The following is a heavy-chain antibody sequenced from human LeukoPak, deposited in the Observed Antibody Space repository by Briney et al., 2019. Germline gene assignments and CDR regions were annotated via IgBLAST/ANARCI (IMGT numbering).Heavy chain of an antibody. CDR2: ISGSGGST. V-gene: IGHV3-23*01. CDR3: AKDYYDSSGYLIFDY. J-gene: IGHJ4*02. D-gene: IGHD3-22*01. CDR1: GFTFSSYA. Sequence: GSLRLSCAASGFTFSSYAMSWVRQAPGKGLEWVSAISGSGGSTYYADSVKGRLTISRDNSKNTLYLQMNSLRAEDTAVYYCAKDYYDSSGYLIFDYWGQGTLVTVSS.